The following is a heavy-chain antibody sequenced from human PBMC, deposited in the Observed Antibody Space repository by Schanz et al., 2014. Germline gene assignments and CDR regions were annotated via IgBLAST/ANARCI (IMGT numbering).Heavy chain of an antibody. CDR1: GGSFSGYY. CDR3: AGMATVTYFDF. V-gene: IGHV4-34*01. Sequence: QVQLQQWGAGLLKPSETLSLTCAVYGGSFSGYYWTWIRQPPGKGLEWIGEINHSANTTYNPSLKSRVTMSLDTSKNQFSLKLTSVTAVDTAVYYCAGMATVTYFDFWGQGALVTVSS. CDR2: INHSANT. J-gene: IGHJ4*02. D-gene: IGHD4-17*01.